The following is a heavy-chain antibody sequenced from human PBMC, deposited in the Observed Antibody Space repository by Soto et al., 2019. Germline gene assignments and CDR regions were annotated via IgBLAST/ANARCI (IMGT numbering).Heavy chain of an antibody. CDR2: IYYSGST. Sequence: PWETLSLTCTVSGGPISSSSYYWGWIRQPPGKGLEWIGSIYYSGSTYYNPSLKSRVTISVDTSKNQFSLKLSSVTAADTAVYYCASQYYDFWSGYYYFDYWGQGTLVTVSS. D-gene: IGHD3-3*01. V-gene: IGHV4-39*01. J-gene: IGHJ4*02. CDR1: GGPISSSSYY. CDR3: ASQYYDFWSGYYYFDY.